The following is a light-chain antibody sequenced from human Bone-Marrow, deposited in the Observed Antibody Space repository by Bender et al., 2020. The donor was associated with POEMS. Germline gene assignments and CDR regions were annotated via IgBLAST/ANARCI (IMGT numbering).Light chain of an antibody. CDR1: KSDIGIYNH. CDR3: SSYTTRPAYV. J-gene: IGLJ1*01. CDR2: DVS. Sequence: QSALSQPPSAAGSPGQSVTISCTGAKSDIGIYNHVCWYQQHPGKAPKLMIYDVSNRPSGISNRFSGSKSGNTASLTISGLQAEDEADYYCSSYTTRPAYVFGTGTKVTVL. V-gene: IGLV2-14*03.